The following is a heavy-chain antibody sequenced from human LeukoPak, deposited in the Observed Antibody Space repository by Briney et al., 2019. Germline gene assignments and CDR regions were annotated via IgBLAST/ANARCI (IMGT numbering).Heavy chain of an antibody. D-gene: IGHD2-15*01. CDR1: GVSISSSNSY. CDR2: IYYSGST. CDR3: ARVVDTAASDC. V-gene: IGHV4-39*07. J-gene: IGHJ4*02. Sequence: PSETLSLTCTVSGVSISSSNSYWGWIRQPPGKGLEWIGSIYYSGSTYYNPSLKSRVTISVDTSKNQFSLKLSSVTAADTAVYYCARVVDTAASDCWGQGTLVTVSS.